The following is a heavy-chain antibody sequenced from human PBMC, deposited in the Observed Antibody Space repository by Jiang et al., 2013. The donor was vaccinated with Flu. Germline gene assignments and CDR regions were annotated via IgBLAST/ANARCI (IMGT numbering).Heavy chain of an antibody. Sequence: GPGLVKPSETLSVTCTVPGGSIISNNYYWGWIRQPPGKGLEWIGSIYYSGSTYYNPSLQSRATLSVDTSKNQFSLKVSSVTAADTAVYYCARHVPGENRFDPWGQGTLVTVSS. CDR2: IYYSGST. CDR1: GGSIISNNYY. CDR3: ARHVPGENRFDP. D-gene: IGHD3-10*02. J-gene: IGHJ5*02. V-gene: IGHV4-39*07.